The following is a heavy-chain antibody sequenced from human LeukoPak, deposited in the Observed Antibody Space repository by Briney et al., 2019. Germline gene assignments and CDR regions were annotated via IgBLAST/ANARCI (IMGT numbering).Heavy chain of an antibody. V-gene: IGHV1-2*02. CDR2: INPNSGGT. CDR3: ARGGGYQPYYFDY. D-gene: IGHD2-2*01. CDR1: GYTFTGYY. Sequence: GASVKVSCKASGYTFTGYYMHWVRQAPGQGLEWMGWINPNSGGTNYAQKFQGRVTMTRDTSISTAYMGLSRLRSDDTAVYYCARGGGYQPYYFDYWGQGTLVTVSS. J-gene: IGHJ4*02.